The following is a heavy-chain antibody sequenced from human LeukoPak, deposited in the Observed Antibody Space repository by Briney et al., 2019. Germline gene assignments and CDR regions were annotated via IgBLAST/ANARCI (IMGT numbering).Heavy chain of an antibody. CDR3: ARPTYGSGSYYNVPLYYYYYYYMDV. J-gene: IGHJ6*03. V-gene: IGHV3-30*02. CDR1: GFTFSTFG. D-gene: IGHD3-10*01. Sequence: GGSLRLSCAASGFAASGFTFSTFGMHWVRQAQGKGLEWVAFIRYDGSNKYYADSVKGRFTISRDDSKNTLYLQMNSLRAEDTAAYYCARPTYGSGSYYNVPLYYYYYYYMDVWGKGTTVTVSS. CDR2: IRYDGSNK.